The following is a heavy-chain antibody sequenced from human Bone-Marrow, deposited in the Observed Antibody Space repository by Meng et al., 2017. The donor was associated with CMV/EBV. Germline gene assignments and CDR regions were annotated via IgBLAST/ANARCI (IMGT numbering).Heavy chain of an antibody. V-gene: IGHV4-39*07. CDR3: ARGGDLIHYYYGMDV. Sequence: SETLSLTCTVSGGSISSSSYYWGWIRQPPGKGLEWIGEINHSGSTNYNPSLKSRVTISVDTSTNQFSLKLSSVTAADTAVYYCARGGDLIHYYYGMDVWGQGTTVTVSS. J-gene: IGHJ6*02. CDR2: INHSGST. D-gene: IGHD3-10*01. CDR1: GGSISSSSYY.